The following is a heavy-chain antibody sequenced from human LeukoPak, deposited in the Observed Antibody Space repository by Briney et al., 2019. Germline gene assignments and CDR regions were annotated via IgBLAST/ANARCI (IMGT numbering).Heavy chain of an antibody. Sequence: SETLSLTCTVSGDSMSSYYWNWIRQTPGEGLEWIGYIYSSGSTNYNPSLKSRVTISVDTSKNQFSLKLSSVTAADTAMYYCAISPYGSTYYRNNWFDPWGQGTLVTVSS. J-gene: IGHJ5*02. CDR2: IYSSGST. CDR1: GDSMSSYY. D-gene: IGHD3-10*01. CDR3: AISPYGSTYYRNNWFDP. V-gene: IGHV4-4*09.